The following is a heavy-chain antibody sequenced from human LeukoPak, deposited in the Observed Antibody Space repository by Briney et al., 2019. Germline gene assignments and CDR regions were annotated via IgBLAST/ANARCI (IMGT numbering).Heavy chain of an antibody. V-gene: IGHV1-46*04. J-gene: IGHJ3*02. D-gene: IGHD3-9*01. Sequence: ASVKVSCKTSGYTFTNYYMHWVRQAPGQGLEWMGIINPSGGSTTYAQKLQGRLTMTSDTSTSTVYMELSSLRSEDTAVYYCASSSAYYNEADIWGQGTMVTVSS. CDR3: ASSSAYYNEADI. CDR2: INPSGGST. CDR1: GYTFTNYY.